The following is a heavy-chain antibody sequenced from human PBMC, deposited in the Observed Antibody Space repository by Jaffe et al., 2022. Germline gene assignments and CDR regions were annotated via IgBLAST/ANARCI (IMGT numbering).Heavy chain of an antibody. V-gene: IGHV4-34*01. D-gene: IGHD6-13*01. CDR2: INHSGST. J-gene: IGHJ5*02. Sequence: QVQLQQWGAGLLKPSETLSLTCAVYGGSFSGYYWSWIRQPPGKGLEWIGEINHSGSTNYNPSLKSRVTISVDTSKNQFSLKLSSVTAADTAVYYCARGGRGSWYSYWVDWFDPWGQGTLVTVSS. CDR1: GGSFSGYY. CDR3: ARGGRGSWYSYWVDWFDP.